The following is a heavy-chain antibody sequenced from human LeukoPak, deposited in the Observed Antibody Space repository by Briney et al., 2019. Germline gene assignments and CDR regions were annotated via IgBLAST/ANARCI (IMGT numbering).Heavy chain of an antibody. Sequence: ASVKVSCKASGGTFSSYAISWVRQAPGLGLEWMGWVSAYNGNTYYAQKLQGRVTMTTDTSTSTAYMELRSLRSDDTAVYYCARGGVLDDSIGYWGQGTLVTVSS. V-gene: IGHV1-18*01. CDR1: GGTFSSYA. CDR3: ARGGVLDDSIGY. CDR2: VSAYNGNT. D-gene: IGHD3-22*01. J-gene: IGHJ4*02.